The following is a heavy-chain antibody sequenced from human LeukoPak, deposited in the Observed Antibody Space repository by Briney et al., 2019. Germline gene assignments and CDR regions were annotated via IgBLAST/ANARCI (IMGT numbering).Heavy chain of an antibody. Sequence: SVKVSCKASGGTFSSYAISWVRQAPGQGLEWMGGIIPIFGTANYAQKFQGRVTITADESTSTAYMELSSLRSEDTAVYYCARDHLVGSSWMGYFDYWGQGTRVTVSS. J-gene: IGHJ4*02. CDR2: IIPIFGTA. CDR1: GGTFSSYA. V-gene: IGHV1-69*13. CDR3: ARDHLVGSSWMGYFDY. D-gene: IGHD6-13*01.